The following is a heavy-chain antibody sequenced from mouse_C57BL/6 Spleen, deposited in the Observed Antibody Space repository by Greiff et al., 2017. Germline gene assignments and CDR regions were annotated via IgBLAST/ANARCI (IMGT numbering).Heavy chain of an antibody. CDR2: IYPGSGST. Sequence: VQLQESGAELVKPGASVKMSCKASGYTFTSYWITWVKQRPGQGLEWIGDIYPGSGSTNYNEKFKSKATLTVDTSSSTAYMQLSSLTSEDSAVYYCARRTEGDAMDYWGQGTSVTVSS. CDR1: GYTFTSYW. CDR3: ARRTEGDAMDY. J-gene: IGHJ4*01. V-gene: IGHV1-55*01.